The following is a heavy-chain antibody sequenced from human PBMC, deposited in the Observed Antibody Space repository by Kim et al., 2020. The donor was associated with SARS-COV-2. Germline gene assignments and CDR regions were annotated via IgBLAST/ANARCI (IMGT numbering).Heavy chain of an antibody. CDR2: IFHSGSG. V-gene: IGHV4-39*01. CDR3: ARQTWFWYFDL. CDR1: GGSIRSSTHY. Sequence: SETLSLTCTVSGGSIRSSTHYWGWIRQPPGKGLEWIGNIFHSGSGYDNPSLKSRVAISVDTSKNQLSLTLTSVTAADTAVYYCARQTWFWYFDLWVRGTL. D-gene: IGHD3-10*01. J-gene: IGHJ2*01.